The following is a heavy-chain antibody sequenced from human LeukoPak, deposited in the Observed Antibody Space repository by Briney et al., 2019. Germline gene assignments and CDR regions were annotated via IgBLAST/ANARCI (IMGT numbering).Heavy chain of an antibody. D-gene: IGHD6-13*01. V-gene: IGHV3-21*01. CDR1: GFTFSSYS. J-gene: IGHJ4*02. Sequence: GGSLRLSCAASGFTFSSYSMNWFLQAPGKGLQWVSSISSNSSYIYYADSVKGRFTISRDNTKNSLYLQMNILTAEDTAVYYCAAGYYFDYWGQGTLVTVSS. CDR2: ISSNSSYI. CDR3: AAGYYFDY.